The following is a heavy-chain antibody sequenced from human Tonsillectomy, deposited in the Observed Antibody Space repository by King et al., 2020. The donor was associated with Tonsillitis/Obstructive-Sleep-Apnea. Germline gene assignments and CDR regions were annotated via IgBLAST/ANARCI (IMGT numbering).Heavy chain of an antibody. CDR3: AKISSWEFLRYLDY. J-gene: IGHJ4*02. CDR1: GFTFSTYA. Sequence: VQLVESGGLLLQPGGSLRLSCAASGFTFSTYAMSWVRQAPGKGLDWVSSISGSGATTYYADSVKGRFTISRDNSKTTLYLQMNTLRAEDTAIYYCAKISSWEFLRYLDYWGQGTLVTVYS. V-gene: IGHV3-23*04. D-gene: IGHD3-10*01. CDR2: ISGSGATT.